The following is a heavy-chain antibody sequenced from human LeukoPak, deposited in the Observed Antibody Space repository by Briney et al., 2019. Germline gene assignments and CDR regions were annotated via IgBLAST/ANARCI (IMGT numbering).Heavy chain of an antibody. CDR1: GFTFSSYS. CDR3: ASTAELLGGFDY. J-gene: IGHJ4*02. D-gene: IGHD1-26*01. V-gene: IGHV3-21*01. Sequence: GGSLRLSCEASGFTFSSYSMNWVRQAPGKGLEWVSSISSSSSYIYYADSVKGRFTISRDNAKNSLYLQMNSLRAEDTAVYYCASTAELLGGFDYWGQGTLVTFSS. CDR2: ISSSSSYI.